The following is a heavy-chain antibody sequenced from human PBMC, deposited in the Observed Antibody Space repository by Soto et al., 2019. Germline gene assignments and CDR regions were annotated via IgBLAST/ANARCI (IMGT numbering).Heavy chain of an antibody. V-gene: IGHV3-33*01. Sequence: GGSLRLSCAASGFTFSSYGMHWVRQAPGKGLEWVAVIWYDGSNKYYADSVKGRFTISRDNSKNTLYLQMNSLRAEDTAVYYCARDKVVVAASRGYYFDYWGQGTLVTVSS. D-gene: IGHD2-15*01. CDR1: GFTFSSYG. CDR3: ARDKVVVAASRGYYFDY. J-gene: IGHJ4*02. CDR2: IWYDGSNK.